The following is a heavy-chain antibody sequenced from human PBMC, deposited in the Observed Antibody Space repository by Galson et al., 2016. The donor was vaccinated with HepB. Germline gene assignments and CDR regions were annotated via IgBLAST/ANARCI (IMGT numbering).Heavy chain of an antibody. Sequence: SLRLSCAASGFTFSSYWMSWVRQAPGKGLEWVANIKQDGSEKSYVDSVKGRFTISRDNAKNSLYLQMNSLRDEDSAIYYCARGLTRMVRANGFWGRGTLVSVSS. V-gene: IGHV3-7*01. J-gene: IGHJ4*02. D-gene: IGHD4/OR15-4a*01. CDR1: GFTFSSYW. CDR2: IKQDGSEK. CDR3: ARGLTRMVRANGF.